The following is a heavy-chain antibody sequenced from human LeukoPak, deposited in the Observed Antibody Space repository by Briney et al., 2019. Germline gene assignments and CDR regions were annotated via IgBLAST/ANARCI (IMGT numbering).Heavy chain of an antibody. Sequence: ASVKVSCKASGYTFTSYYMHWVRQAPGQGLEWMGLINPNGGSTTYAQKFQGRVTMTRDTSTSTVYMNLSSLRAEDTAVYYCARDVNTMIVTLDYWGQGTLVTVSS. D-gene: IGHD3-22*01. V-gene: IGHV1-46*01. CDR2: INPNGGST. CDR3: ARDVNTMIVTLDY. J-gene: IGHJ4*02. CDR1: GYTFTSYY.